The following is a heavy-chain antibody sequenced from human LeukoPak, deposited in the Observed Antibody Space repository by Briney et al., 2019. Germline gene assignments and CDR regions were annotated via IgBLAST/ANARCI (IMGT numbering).Heavy chain of an antibody. V-gene: IGHV4-39*01. D-gene: IGHD3-22*01. Sequence: SETLSLTCTVSGASITTTNYWGWIRQPPGKGLEWIGHIYCSGTTSYSPSLNSRVTISVDPSKNQFSLRLSSVTAADTAVYYCTRHHYDSTGSFDYWGQGALVTVSS. CDR2: IYCSGTT. CDR1: GASITTTNY. CDR3: TRHHYDSTGSFDY. J-gene: IGHJ4*02.